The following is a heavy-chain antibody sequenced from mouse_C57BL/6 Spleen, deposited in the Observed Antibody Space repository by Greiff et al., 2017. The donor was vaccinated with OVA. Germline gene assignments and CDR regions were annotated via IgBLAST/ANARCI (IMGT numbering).Heavy chain of an antibody. CDR1: GYTFTSYW. J-gene: IGHJ2*01. CDR2: IDPSDSYT. CDR3: AREGTTVPRFDY. V-gene: IGHV1-69*01. D-gene: IGHD1-1*01. Sequence: VQLQQPGAELVMPGASVKLSCKASGYTFTSYWMHWVKQRPGQGLEWIGEIDPSDSYTNYNQTFTGKSTLTVDKSSSTAYMQPNSLTSEDSAVYYCAREGTTVPRFDYWGQGTTLTVSS.